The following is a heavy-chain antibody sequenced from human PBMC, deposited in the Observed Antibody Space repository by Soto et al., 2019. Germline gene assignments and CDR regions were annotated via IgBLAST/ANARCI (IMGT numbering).Heavy chain of an antibody. CDR1: GYTFTGHY. Sequence: ASVKVSCKASGYTFTGHYIHWVRQAPEQGPEWMGEIGPESGATRYAQRFQGRVTMTRGMSITTVYMELNNLSPDDTAVYYCGRGRSGQIVVFYWGQGTPVTVSS. J-gene: IGHJ4*02. CDR2: IGPESGAT. D-gene: IGHD1-26*01. V-gene: IGHV1-2*02. CDR3: GRGRSGQIVVFY.